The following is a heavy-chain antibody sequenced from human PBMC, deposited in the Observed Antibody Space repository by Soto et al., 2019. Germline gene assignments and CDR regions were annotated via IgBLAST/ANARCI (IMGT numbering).Heavy chain of an antibody. V-gene: IGHV4-31*03. CDR2: IHYSGST. CDR1: GGSISSGGYY. CDR3: ARGVIVVVPAAIPYFDY. D-gene: IGHD2-2*01. Sequence: QVQLQESGPGLVKPSQTLSLTCTVSGGSISSGGYYWSWIRQHPGKGLEWIGYIHYSGSTYYNPSLKSRVTISVDTSKNRFSLKLSSVTAADTAVYYCARGVIVVVPAAIPYFDYWGQGTLVTVSS. J-gene: IGHJ4*02.